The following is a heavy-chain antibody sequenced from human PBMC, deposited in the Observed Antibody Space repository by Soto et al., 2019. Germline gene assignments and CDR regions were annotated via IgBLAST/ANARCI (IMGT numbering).Heavy chain of an antibody. J-gene: IGHJ6*02. V-gene: IGHV3-48*03. CDR1: GFTFSSYE. CDR3: ARVTDFYYYYGMDV. CDR2: ISSSGSTI. Sequence: EVQLVESGGGLVQPGGSLRLSCAASGFTFSSYEMNWVRQAPGKGLEWVSYISSSGSTIYYEDSVKGRFTISRDNAKNSLYLQMNSLRAEDTAVYYCARVTDFYYYYGMDVWGQGTTVTVSS.